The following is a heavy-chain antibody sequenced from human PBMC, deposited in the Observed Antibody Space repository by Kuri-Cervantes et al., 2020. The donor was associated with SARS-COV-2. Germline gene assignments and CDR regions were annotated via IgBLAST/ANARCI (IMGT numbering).Heavy chain of an antibody. Sequence: GESLKISCAASGFTFSSYSMNWVRQAPGKGLEWVSSISSSSYIYYADSVKGRFTISRDHAKNSLYLQMNSLRAEDTAVYYCARVHSYGPQDYYYYGMDVWGQGTTVTVSS. CDR1: GFTFSSYS. J-gene: IGHJ6*02. D-gene: IGHD5-18*01. V-gene: IGHV3-21*01. CDR2: ISSSSYI. CDR3: ARVHSYGPQDYYYYGMDV.